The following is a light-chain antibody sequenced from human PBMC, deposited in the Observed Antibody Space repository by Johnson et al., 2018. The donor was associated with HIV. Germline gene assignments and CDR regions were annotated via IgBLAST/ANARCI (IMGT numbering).Light chain of an antibody. Sequence: QSVLTQPPSVSAAPGHNVSISCSGSSSNIGDNYISWYQQLPGAAPKLLIYENNKRPSGIPDRFSGSKSGTSATLGIAGLQTGDEADYYCGTWNNSLSANYAFGARTRVTVL. V-gene: IGLV1-51*01. CDR1: SSNIGDNY. J-gene: IGLJ1*01. CDR3: GTWNNSLSANYA. CDR2: ENN.